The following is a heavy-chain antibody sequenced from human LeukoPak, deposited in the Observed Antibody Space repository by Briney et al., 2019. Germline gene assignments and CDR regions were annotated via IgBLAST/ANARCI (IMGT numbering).Heavy chain of an antibody. D-gene: IGHD3-16*02. CDR2: IYYSGTT. CDR1: GASISSGDYY. CDR3: ARGPNYVWGSYRYFDY. Sequence: SETLSLTCTVSGASISSGDYYWSWIRQPPGKSLEWIGYIYYSGTTNYNPSLKTRVTISVDTSKNQFSLKLSSVTAADTAVYYCARGPNYVWGSYRYFDYWGQGILVTVSS. V-gene: IGHV4-30-4*01. J-gene: IGHJ4*02.